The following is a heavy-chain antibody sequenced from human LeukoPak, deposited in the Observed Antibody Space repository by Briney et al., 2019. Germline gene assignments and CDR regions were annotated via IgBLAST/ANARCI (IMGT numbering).Heavy chain of an antibody. Sequence: ASVKVSCKASGFTFTSYDINWVRQASGQGLEWMGWMNPNNGNTGYAQKFQGRVTMTRGTSISTAYMELRGLRSEDTAVYYCVRDGEGVAISVNYWFDPWGQGTLVTVSS. CDR1: GFTFTSYD. D-gene: IGHD3-10*01. CDR3: VRDGEGVAISVNYWFDP. CDR2: MNPNNGNT. J-gene: IGHJ5*02. V-gene: IGHV1-8*01.